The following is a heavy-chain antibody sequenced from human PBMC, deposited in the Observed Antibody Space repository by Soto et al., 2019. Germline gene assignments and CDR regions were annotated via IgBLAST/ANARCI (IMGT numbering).Heavy chain of an antibody. CDR1: GYSISNGYH. J-gene: IGHJ5*02. V-gene: IGHV4-38-2*02. D-gene: IGHD2-15*01. Sequence: SETLSLTCTVSGYSISNGYHWAWIRQPPGKGLEWLGSVHYSGNTYYNPSLKSRLTISVDKSKNQFSLNLSSVTAADTAVYYCARQDRVVAEGRWFDPWGQGTLVTVSS. CDR3: ARQDRVVAEGRWFDP. CDR2: VHYSGNT.